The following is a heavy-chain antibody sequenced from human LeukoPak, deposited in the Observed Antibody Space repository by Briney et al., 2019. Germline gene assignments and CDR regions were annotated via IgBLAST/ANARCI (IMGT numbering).Heavy chain of an antibody. CDR3: ARRGGSSSRRSPIDY. V-gene: IGHV3-7*01. D-gene: IGHD6-6*01. J-gene: IGHJ4*02. CDR1: EFAFEDYW. CDR2: INRDESEK. Sequence: GGSLRLSCAVSEFAFEDYWMAWVRQAPGRRLEWVANINRDESEKYYVDSVKGRFTISRDNAKNSLYLQMNSLTAEDTAVYYCARRGGSSSRRSPIDYWGQGTLVTVSS.